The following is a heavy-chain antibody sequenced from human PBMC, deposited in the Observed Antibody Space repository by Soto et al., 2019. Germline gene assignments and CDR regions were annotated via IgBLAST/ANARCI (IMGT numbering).Heavy chain of an antibody. V-gene: IGHV3-9*01. Sequence: EVQLVESGGGLVQPGRSLRLSCAASGFTFDDYAMHWVRQAPGKGLEWVSGISWNSGSIGYADSVKGRFTISRDNAKNSLYLQINRPRAEDTAVYYCAKGIEARLNTGFDYWGQGTVVTVSS. CDR2: ISWNSGSI. CDR1: GFTFDDYA. J-gene: IGHJ4*02. CDR3: AKGIEARLNTGFDY.